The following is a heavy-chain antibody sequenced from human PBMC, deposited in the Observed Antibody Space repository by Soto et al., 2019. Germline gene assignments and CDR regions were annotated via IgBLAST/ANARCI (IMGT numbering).Heavy chain of an antibody. CDR2: ISGSGGST. CDR1: GFTFSSYA. CDR3: AKGIAAAGPHYYGMDV. J-gene: IGHJ6*02. Sequence: EVQLLESGGGLVQPGGSLRLSCAASGFTFSSYAMSWVRQAPGKGLEWVSAISGSGGSTYYADSVKGRFTISRDNSKSTLDMQINSLRAEDTAVYYCAKGIAAAGPHYYGMDVWGQGTTVTVSS. D-gene: IGHD6-13*01. V-gene: IGHV3-23*01.